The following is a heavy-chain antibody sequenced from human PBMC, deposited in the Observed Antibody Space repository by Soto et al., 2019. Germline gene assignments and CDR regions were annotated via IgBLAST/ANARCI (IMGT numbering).Heavy chain of an antibody. CDR1: GFTFSSYW. D-gene: IGHD2-15*01. CDR3: ARDSRSSGDIGY. CDR2: INSDGSAT. Sequence: PGGSLRLSCAASGFTFSSYWMHWVRQAPGKGLVWVSRINSDGSATTYADSVKGRFTISRDNAENTLYLQMNSLRGEDTAVYYCARDSRSSGDIGYWGQGTQVTVSS. J-gene: IGHJ4*02. V-gene: IGHV3-74*01.